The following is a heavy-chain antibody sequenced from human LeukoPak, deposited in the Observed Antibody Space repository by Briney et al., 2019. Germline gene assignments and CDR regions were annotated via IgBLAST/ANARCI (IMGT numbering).Heavy chain of an antibody. CDR3: ARVGGVPAAMDGYFDY. D-gene: IGHD2-2*01. CDR2: INPSGGST. CDR1: GYTFTSYY. V-gene: IGHV1-46*01. Sequence: RASGKVSCTASGYTFTSYYMHWVRQAPGQGIEWMGIINPSGGSTSYAQKFQGRVTITTDESTSTAYMELSSLRSEDTAVHYCARVGGVPAAMDGYFDYWGQGTLVTVSS. J-gene: IGHJ4*02.